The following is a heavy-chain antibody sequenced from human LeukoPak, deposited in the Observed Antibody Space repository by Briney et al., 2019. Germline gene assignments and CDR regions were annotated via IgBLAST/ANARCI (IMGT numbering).Heavy chain of an antibody. V-gene: IGHV1-8*03. CDR2: MGSNSGDT. CDR1: GYTFTNYD. D-gene: IGHD6-19*01. CDR3: TLHIAVAGIDY. J-gene: IGHJ4*02. Sequence: ASVKVSCKASGYTFTNYDINWVRQATGQGLEWMGWMGSNSGDTGYAQQFQGRVTITADESTSTAYMELSSLRSEDTAVYYCTLHIAVAGIDYWGQGTLVTVSS.